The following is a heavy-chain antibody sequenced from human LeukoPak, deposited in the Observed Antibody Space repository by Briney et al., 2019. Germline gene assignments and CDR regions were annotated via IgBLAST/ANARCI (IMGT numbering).Heavy chain of an antibody. CDR1: GFTFSSYG. Sequence: GGSLRLSCAASGFTFSSYGMHWVRQAPGKGLEWVANIKQDGREKYYVDSVKGRFTISRDNAKNTLYLQMNSLRPEDTAVYYCGREIEAPGKTLDYWGQGTLVTVSS. V-gene: IGHV3-7*01. J-gene: IGHJ4*02. CDR3: GREIEAPGKTLDY. CDR2: IKQDGREK.